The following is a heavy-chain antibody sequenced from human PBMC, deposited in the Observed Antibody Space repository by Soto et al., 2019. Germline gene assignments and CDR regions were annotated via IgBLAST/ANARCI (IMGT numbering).Heavy chain of an antibody. Sequence: GGSLRLSCAASGFTVSSNYMSWVRQAPGKGLEWVSVIYSGGSTYYADSVKGRFTISRHNSKNTLYLQMNSLRAEDTAVYYWAREMGDSSGYIHDAFDIWGQGTMVTVSS. J-gene: IGHJ3*02. D-gene: IGHD3-22*01. V-gene: IGHV3-66*01. CDR2: IYSGGST. CDR1: GFTVSSNY. CDR3: AREMGDSSGYIHDAFDI.